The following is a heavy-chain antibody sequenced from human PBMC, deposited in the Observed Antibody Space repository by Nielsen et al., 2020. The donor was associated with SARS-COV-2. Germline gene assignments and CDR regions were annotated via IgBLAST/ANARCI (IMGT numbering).Heavy chain of an antibody. V-gene: IGHV3-7*01. Sequence: GGSLRLSCSVSGFTFSAYSMSWVRQAPGKGLEWVANIKQDGSEKYYVDSVKGRFTISRDNAKNSLYLQMNSLRAEDTAVYYCARRGGLVDPNWFDPWGQGTLVTVFS. CDR2: IKQDGSEK. CDR1: GFTFSAYS. J-gene: IGHJ5*02. D-gene: IGHD1-26*01. CDR3: ARRGGLVDPNWFDP.